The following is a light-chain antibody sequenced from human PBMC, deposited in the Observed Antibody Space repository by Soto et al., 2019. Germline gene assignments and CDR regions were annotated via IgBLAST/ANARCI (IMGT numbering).Light chain of an antibody. J-gene: IGKJ1*01. CDR1: QSVSSSY. V-gene: IGKV3-20*01. Sequence: EIVLTQSPGTLSFSPGERATLSCRASQSVSSSYLAWYQQKPGQAPRLLIYGASSRATGIPDRFSGSGSGTDFTLTISRLEPEEFAVYYCQQYGSSPRTFGQGTKVEIK. CDR3: QQYGSSPRT. CDR2: GAS.